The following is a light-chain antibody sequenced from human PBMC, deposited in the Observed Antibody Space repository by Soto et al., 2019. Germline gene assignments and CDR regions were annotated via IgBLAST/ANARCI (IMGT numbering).Light chain of an antibody. CDR1: QSISVW. CDR2: TAS. Sequence: DIQMTQSPSTLSASVGDRVTITCRASQSISVWLAWYQQKPGKAPRLLIYTASTLESGVPSRFSASGSGTEFTLTISSLHPDDFATYYCQEYNNYWTFGQGTKVDIK. V-gene: IGKV1-5*01. CDR3: QEYNNYWT. J-gene: IGKJ1*01.